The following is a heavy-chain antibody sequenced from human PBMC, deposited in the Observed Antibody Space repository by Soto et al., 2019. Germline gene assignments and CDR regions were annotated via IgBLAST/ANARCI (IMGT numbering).Heavy chain of an antibody. CDR2: MNPTGGST. V-gene: IGHV1-46*01. Sequence: ASVKVSCKASGYTFTSYYVHWVRQAPGQGLEWMGIMNPTGGSTSYAQKFQGRVTMTRDTSTSTVYMELRSLRSDDTAVYYCARDNGFGESDVWGQGTTVTVSS. CDR3: ARDNGFGESDV. J-gene: IGHJ6*02. D-gene: IGHD3-10*01. CDR1: GYTFTSYY.